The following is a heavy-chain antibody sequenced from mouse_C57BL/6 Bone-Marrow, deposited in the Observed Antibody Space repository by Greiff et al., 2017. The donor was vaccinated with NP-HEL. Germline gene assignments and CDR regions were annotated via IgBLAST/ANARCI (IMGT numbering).Heavy chain of an antibody. CDR1: GFNIKDDY. CDR3: TTRGFQYYFDY. J-gene: IGHJ2*01. Sequence: VQLQQSGAELVRPGASVKLSCTASGFNIKDDYMHWVKQRPEQGLEWIGWIDPENGDTEYASKFQGKATITADTSSNTAYLQLSSLTSEDTAAYYCTTRGFQYYFDYWGQGTTRTVSS. CDR2: IDPENGDT. V-gene: IGHV14-4*01.